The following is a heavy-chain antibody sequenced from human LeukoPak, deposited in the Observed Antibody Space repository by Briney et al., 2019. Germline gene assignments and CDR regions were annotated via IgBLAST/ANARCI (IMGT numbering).Heavy chain of an antibody. J-gene: IGHJ4*02. D-gene: IGHD3-9*01. CDR2: INPNSGGT. Sequence: ASVKVSCKASGYTFTGYYMHWVRQVPGQGLEWMGWINPNSGGTNYAQKFQGRVTMTRDTSISTAYMELSRLRSDDTAVYYCARALRDILTGYYYFDYWGQGTLVTVSS. CDR1: GYTFTGYY. V-gene: IGHV1-2*02. CDR3: ARALRDILTGYYYFDY.